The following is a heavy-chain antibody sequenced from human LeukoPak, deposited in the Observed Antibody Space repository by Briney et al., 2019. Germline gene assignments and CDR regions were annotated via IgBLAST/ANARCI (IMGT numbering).Heavy chain of an antibody. Sequence: ASVKVSCKASRYTFTGYYMHWVRQAPGQGLEWMGWINPNSGVTDYAQNFQGRVTMTRDTSISTAYVELSRLRSDDTAVYYCARVDGSCSGGSCPSGNWFDPWGQGTLVTVSS. V-gene: IGHV1-2*02. D-gene: IGHD2-15*01. CDR1: RYTFTGYY. CDR3: ARVDGSCSGGSCPSGNWFDP. CDR2: INPNSGVT. J-gene: IGHJ5*02.